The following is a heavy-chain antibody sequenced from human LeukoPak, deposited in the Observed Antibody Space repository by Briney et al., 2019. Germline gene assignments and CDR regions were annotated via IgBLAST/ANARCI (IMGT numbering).Heavy chain of an antibody. CDR3: AKDASPTVTTAYWYFDL. J-gene: IGHJ2*01. D-gene: IGHD4-17*01. CDR1: GYTFSSYA. V-gene: IGHV3-23*01. Sequence: PGGSLRLSCAVSGYTFSSYALGWVRQAPGKGLEWVSIISGSGGITYYADSVKGRFTISRDSSKNTMYMQMNSLRADDTAVYYCAKDASPTVTTAYWYFDLWGRGTLVTVSS. CDR2: ISGSGGIT.